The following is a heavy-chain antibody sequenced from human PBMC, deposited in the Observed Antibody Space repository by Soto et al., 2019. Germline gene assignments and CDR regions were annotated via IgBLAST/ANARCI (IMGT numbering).Heavy chain of an antibody. CDR2: ISSSSRTI. CDR3: ARDLGIVYGATFDY. J-gene: IGHJ4*02. Sequence: EVHLVESGGGLVQPGGSLRLSCAASGFTFNTYSMNWVRQAPGKGLEWVSYISSSSRTIFYADSVKGRFTISRDNAKNSLYLQMNSLRDKDTAIYYCARDLGIVYGATFDYWGQGNLVTVSS. CDR1: GFTFNTYS. V-gene: IGHV3-48*02. D-gene: IGHD3-16*01.